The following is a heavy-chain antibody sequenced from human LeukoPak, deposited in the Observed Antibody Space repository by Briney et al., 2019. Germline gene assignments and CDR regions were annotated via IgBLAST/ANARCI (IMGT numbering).Heavy chain of an antibody. Sequence: GGSLRLSYAASGFTFSSYEMNWVRQAPGKGLEWVSYISSSGSTIYYADSVKGRFTISRDNAKDSLYLQMNSLRAEDTAVYYCARAHPGDYGDFQFDYWGQGTLVTVSS. V-gene: IGHV3-48*03. J-gene: IGHJ4*02. CDR1: GFTFSSYE. CDR2: ISSSGSTI. D-gene: IGHD4-17*01. CDR3: ARAHPGDYGDFQFDY.